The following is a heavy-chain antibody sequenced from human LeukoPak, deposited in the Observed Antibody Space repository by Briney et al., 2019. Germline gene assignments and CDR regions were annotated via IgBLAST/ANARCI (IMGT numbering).Heavy chain of an antibody. Sequence: GGSLRLSCAASGLTFSTCTMYWVRQAPGKGLEWVAVISFDGGNKYHADSVKGRFTISRDNSENTLYLQMNSLTAEDTAVYYCARDANHFDYWGQGTLVTVSS. CDR1: GLTFSTCT. CDR2: ISFDGGNK. V-gene: IGHV3-30*04. CDR3: ARDANHFDY. J-gene: IGHJ4*02.